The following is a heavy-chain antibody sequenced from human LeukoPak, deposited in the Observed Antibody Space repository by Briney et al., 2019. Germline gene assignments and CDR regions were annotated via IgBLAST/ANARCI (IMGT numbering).Heavy chain of an antibody. J-gene: IGHJ4*02. D-gene: IGHD3-10*01. V-gene: IGHV3-9*01. CDR1: GFTLDHCA. CDR3: AKGVTLLRGGPDY. Sequence: GRSLTLSCSPSGFTLDHCAMHCVRQAPGEVLEWGAGISWNSGIIGYGDSVRGLFTISRDNARNSLYLQMNRLRADDTALYYCAKGVTLLRGGPDYWGQGTLVTVSS. CDR2: ISWNSGII.